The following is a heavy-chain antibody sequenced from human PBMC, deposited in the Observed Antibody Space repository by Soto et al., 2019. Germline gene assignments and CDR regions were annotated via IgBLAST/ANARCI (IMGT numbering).Heavy chain of an antibody. D-gene: IGHD3-10*01. Sequence: QVQLQESGPGLVKSSQTLSLTCTVSGGSISSDGNYWSWIRQHPGKGLEWIGYIYYSGSTYYNPSRQSRVTISADTSKNQSSLKLNSVTAADTAVYYCARARMVRGIIYYYGMDVWGQGTTVTVSS. J-gene: IGHJ6*02. CDR1: GGSISSDGNY. CDR3: ARARMVRGIIYYYGMDV. CDR2: IYYSGST. V-gene: IGHV4-31*03.